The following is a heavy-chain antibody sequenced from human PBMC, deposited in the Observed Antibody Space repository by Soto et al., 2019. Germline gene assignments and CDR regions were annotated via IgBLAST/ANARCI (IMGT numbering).Heavy chain of an antibody. CDR1: GGSISSGGHY. J-gene: IGHJ5*02. Sequence: QVQLQESGPGLVKPSQTLSLTCTVSGGSISSGGHYWSWIRQHPGKGLEWIGYIYYSGSTYYNPSLKSRVTISVDTSKNQFSLKLSSVTAADTAVYYCATEWELLGYNWFDPWGQGTLVTVSS. CDR2: IYYSGST. D-gene: IGHD1-26*01. V-gene: IGHV4-31*03. CDR3: ATEWELLGYNWFDP.